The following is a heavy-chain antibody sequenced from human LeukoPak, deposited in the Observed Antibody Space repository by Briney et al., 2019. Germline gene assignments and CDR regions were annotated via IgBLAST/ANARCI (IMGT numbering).Heavy chain of an antibody. CDR1: GASVSSGSYY. CDR3: ARGSRGYSYG. J-gene: IGHJ4*02. CDR2: IYYSGST. Sequence: PSETLSLTCTVSGASVSSGSYYWSWIRQSPGKGLEWIGYIYYSGSTNYNPSLKSRVTISVDTSKNQFSLKLSSVTAADTAVYYCARGSRGYSYGWGQGTLVTVSS. D-gene: IGHD5-18*01. V-gene: IGHV4-61*01.